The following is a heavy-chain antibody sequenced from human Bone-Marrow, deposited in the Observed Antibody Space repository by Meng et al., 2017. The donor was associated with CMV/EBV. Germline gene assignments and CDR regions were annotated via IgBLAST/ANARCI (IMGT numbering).Heavy chain of an antibody. CDR1: GFTFSSYS. V-gene: IGHV3-21*04. J-gene: IGHJ6*02. CDR3: ARDNRRGGRPAAMSRYYGMDV. D-gene: IGHD2-2*01. CDR2: ISSSSSYI. Sequence: GESLKISCAASGFTFSSYSMNWVRQAPGKGLEWVSSISSSSSYIYYADSVKGRFTISRDNAKNSLYLQMNSLRAEDTAVYYCARDNRRGGRPAAMSRYYGMDVWGQGTTVTVSS.